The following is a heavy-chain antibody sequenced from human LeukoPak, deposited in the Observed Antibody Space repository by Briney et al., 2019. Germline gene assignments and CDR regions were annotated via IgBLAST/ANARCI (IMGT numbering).Heavy chain of an antibody. CDR1: GFTFDDYA. CDR2: IRWNSGSI. Sequence: GRSLRLSCPASGFTFDDYAIHWVRHAPGRGLEWVSGIRWNSGSIVYADSVKGRLTISRDNAKNSLYLQMNSLRAEDTSLYYCAKDSGSCYFGAFDIWGQGTMVTVSS. J-gene: IGHJ3*02. V-gene: IGHV3-9*01. D-gene: IGHD2-15*01. CDR3: AKDSGSCYFGAFDI.